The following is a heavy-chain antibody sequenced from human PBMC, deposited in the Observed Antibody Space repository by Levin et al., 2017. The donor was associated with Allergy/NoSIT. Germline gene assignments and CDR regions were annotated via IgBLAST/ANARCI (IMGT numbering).Heavy chain of an antibody. CDR2: ISHRGFT. Sequence: SETLSLTCAVYGGSFGGYYWSWIRQSPGKGLEWIGEISHRGFTTYNPSLESRLTMSVDTSRNQFSVRLNSVTAADTAMYYCAVFSLRYGAFDIWGQGTMVTVSS. D-gene: IGHD4-17*01. CDR1: GGSFGGYY. J-gene: IGHJ3*02. CDR3: AVFSLRYGAFDI. V-gene: IGHV4-34*01.